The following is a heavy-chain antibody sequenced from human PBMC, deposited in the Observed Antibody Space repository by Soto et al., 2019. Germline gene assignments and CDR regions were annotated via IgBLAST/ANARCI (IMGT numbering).Heavy chain of an antibody. D-gene: IGHD1-26*01. Sequence: SVKVSCKASGFTFTSSAMQWVRQARGQRLEWIGWIVVGSGNTNYAQKFQERVTITRDMSTSTAYMELSSLRSEDTAVYYCAAESGSGSYDTAGSLDYWGQGTLVTVSS. CDR3: AAESGSGSYDTAGSLDY. CDR2: IVVGSGNT. CDR1: GFTFTSSA. V-gene: IGHV1-58*02. J-gene: IGHJ4*02.